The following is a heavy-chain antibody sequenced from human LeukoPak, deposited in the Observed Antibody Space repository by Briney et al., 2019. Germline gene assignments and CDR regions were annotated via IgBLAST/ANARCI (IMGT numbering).Heavy chain of an antibody. CDR2: INTKTGTP. V-gene: IGHV7-4-1*02. Sequence: GASVKVSCKASGYTFNRNAINWGQQAPGQGLKGRGWINTKTGTPTYAQGFTGRFVFSLDISVTTAYLQISNLKAEDTAFYYCARRSPSADAFDIWGQGTMVTVSS. J-gene: IGHJ3*02. CDR1: GYTFNRNA. CDR3: ARRSPSADAFDI.